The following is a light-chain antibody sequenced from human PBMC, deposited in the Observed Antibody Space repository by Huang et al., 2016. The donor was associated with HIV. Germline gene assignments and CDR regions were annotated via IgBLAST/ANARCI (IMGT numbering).Light chain of an antibody. CDR3: QQYYSTPT. CDR1: QGISNS. Sequence: DIQMTQSPSSLSASVGDRVTITCRASQGISNSLAWYQQKPGKAPKLLLHDTSRLQSGVPSRFSGSASGADYTLTITSLQPEDFASYYCQQYYSTPTFGQGTKVEIK. J-gene: IGKJ1*01. CDR2: DTS. V-gene: IGKV1-NL1*01.